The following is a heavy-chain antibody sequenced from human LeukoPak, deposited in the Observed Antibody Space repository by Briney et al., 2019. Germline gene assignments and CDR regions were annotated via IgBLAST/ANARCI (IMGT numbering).Heavy chain of an antibody. D-gene: IGHD6-13*01. CDR3: VKTDAIRHTATWYQSSWFDP. V-gene: IGHV3-7*03. CDR2: INQDGSEK. Sequence: LPGGSLRLSCAASGFIFSNYWMTWVRQAPGKGLGWVANINQDGSEKYYVDSVKGRFTISRDNSKHTLYLQMNSLRAEDTAIYYCVKTDAIRHTATWYQSSWFDPWGQGTLVTVSS. CDR1: GFIFSNYW. J-gene: IGHJ5*02.